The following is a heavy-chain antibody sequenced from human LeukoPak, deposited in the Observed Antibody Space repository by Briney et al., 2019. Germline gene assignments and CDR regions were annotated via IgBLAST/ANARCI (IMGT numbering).Heavy chain of an antibody. Sequence: GGSLRLSCAASGFTFSSYGMHWVRQAAGRGLEWVAVISYDGSNKYYADSVKGRFTISRDNSKNTLSLQMNSLRAEDTAVYYCAKDSDSRGFDYWGQGTLVTVSS. CDR3: AKDSDSRGFDY. J-gene: IGHJ4*02. D-gene: IGHD3-22*01. V-gene: IGHV3-30*18. CDR1: GFTFSSYG. CDR2: ISYDGSNK.